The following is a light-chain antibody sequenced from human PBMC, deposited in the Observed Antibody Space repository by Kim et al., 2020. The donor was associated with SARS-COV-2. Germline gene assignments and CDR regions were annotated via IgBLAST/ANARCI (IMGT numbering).Light chain of an antibody. V-gene: IGKV3-20*01. CDR1: QSISSTY. Sequence: IVLTQSPDTLSLSPGERATLSCRASQSISSTYLAWYQQKAGQAPRLLIFGASTRASGIPDRFSGSGSGTDFTLTISSVEPEDFAVYYCQRYDSAFAFTFGQGTKLEI. J-gene: IGKJ2*01. CDR2: GAS. CDR3: QRYDSAFAFT.